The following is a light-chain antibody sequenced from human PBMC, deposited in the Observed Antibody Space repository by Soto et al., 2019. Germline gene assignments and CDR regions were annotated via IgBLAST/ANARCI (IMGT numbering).Light chain of an antibody. Sequence: QSVLTQPPSASGAPGQRVTLSCVGGSSNVGFNAVNWYQQIPGAAPKLLMHGNSQRPSGVSDRFSGSKSGNTASLTISGLQADDEADYYCSSYTNIVTLVFGGGTKLTVL. CDR1: SSNVGFNA. CDR2: GNS. CDR3: SSYTNIVTLV. V-gene: IGLV1-44*01. J-gene: IGLJ2*01.